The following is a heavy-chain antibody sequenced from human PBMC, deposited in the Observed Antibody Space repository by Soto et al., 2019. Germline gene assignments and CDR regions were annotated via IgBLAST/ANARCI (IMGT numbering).Heavy chain of an antibody. CDR1: GFAISRGYY. Sequence: KPSETLSLTCSVSGFAISRGYYWSWVRQPPGKGLEWIGSIYPSVSSYHNPSLATRLRLSIDTSKNQFTLNLTSVTAADTALYFCAREKVGTTFFDNWGQGIQVTVS. CDR3: AREKVGTTFFDN. D-gene: IGHD1-1*01. V-gene: IGHV4-38-2*02. J-gene: IGHJ4*02. CDR2: IYPSVSS.